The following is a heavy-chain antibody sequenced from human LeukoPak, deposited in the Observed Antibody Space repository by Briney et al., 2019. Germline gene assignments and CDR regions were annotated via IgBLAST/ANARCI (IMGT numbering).Heavy chain of an antibody. Sequence: ASVKVSCKASGYTFSDYYIHWVRQAPGQGLEWMGWISPKSGGTNYAQKFQGRVTMTRDTSITTAYMELSGLRFDDTAVYYCARVFYCSGGICYLNSWGQGTLVTVSS. CDR3: ARVFYCSGGICYLNS. V-gene: IGHV1-2*02. CDR1: GYTFSDYY. CDR2: ISPKSGGT. J-gene: IGHJ4*02. D-gene: IGHD2-8*02.